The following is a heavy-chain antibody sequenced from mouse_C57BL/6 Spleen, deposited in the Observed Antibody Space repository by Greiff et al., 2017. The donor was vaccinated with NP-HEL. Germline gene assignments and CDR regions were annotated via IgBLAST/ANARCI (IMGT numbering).Heavy chain of an antibody. CDR2: ISSGSSTI. Sequence: DVMLVESGGGLVKPGGSLKLSCAASGFTFSDYGMHWVRQAPEKGLEWVAYISSGSSTIYYADTVKGRFTISRDNAKNTLFLQMTSLRSEDTAMYYCARSATGRYYFDYWGQGTTLTVSS. CDR1: GFTFSDYG. V-gene: IGHV5-17*01. D-gene: IGHD4-1*01. CDR3: ARSATGRYYFDY. J-gene: IGHJ2*01.